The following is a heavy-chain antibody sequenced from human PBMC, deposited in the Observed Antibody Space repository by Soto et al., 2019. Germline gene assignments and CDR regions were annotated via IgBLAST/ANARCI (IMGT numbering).Heavy chain of an antibody. CDR3: TKGLFSGSSYSGSWYYFDS. CDR1: GGSFSGYI. Sequence: SETLSLTCAVSGGSFSGYIWTWIRQTPGKGLQWIGQINHSGSSIYNPSLKNRVTISTMSNNKFSLELSSVTAADTAVYYCTKGLFSGSSYSGSWYYFDSWGQGTMVTVS. J-gene: IGHJ4*02. CDR2: INHSGSS. D-gene: IGHD1-26*01. V-gene: IGHV4-34*01.